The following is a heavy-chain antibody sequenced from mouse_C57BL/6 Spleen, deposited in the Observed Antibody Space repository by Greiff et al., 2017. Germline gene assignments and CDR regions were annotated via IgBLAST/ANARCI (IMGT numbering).Heavy chain of an antibody. V-gene: IGHV2-3*01. CDR3: AKGDSNFYFDY. CDR2: IWVDGST. Sequence: QVQLQQSGPGLVAPSPCLTITCTVSGFSFTSYGVSWVRQPPGKGREWLGVIWVDGSTNYHSALISRLSISKDNSKSQVFLTLNSLQTDDTATYYCAKGDSNFYFDYWGQGTTLTVSS. D-gene: IGHD2-5*01. J-gene: IGHJ2*01. CDR1: GFSFTSYG.